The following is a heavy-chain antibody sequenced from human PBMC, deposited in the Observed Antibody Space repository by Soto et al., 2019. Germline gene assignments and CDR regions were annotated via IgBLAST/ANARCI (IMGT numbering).Heavy chain of an antibody. CDR2: ISYDGADK. CDR3: ARGSSGWMGHIYGMDV. V-gene: IGHV3-30-3*01. Sequence: QVQLVESGGGVVQTGRSLRLSCAASGFSFSGYAMHWVRQPPGKGLEWVAVISYDGADKYYAETVKGRVTMSRDNSQNTVVLQINRLRTDDTAVYFCARGSSGWMGHIYGMDVWGRGTTVTVS. J-gene: IGHJ6*02. D-gene: IGHD6-19*01. CDR1: GFSFSGYA.